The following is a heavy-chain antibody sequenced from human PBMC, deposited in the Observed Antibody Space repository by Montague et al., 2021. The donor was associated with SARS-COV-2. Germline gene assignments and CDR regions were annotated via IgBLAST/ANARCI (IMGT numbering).Heavy chain of an antibody. D-gene: IGHD2-2*01. Sequence: SLRLSCAASGFTFSSYAMHWVRQAPGKGLEWVAVISYDGSNKYYADSVKGRFTISRDNSKNTLYLQMNSLRAEDTAVYYCATGGNQLLLFHYYYYYMDVWGKGTTVTVSS. J-gene: IGHJ6*03. CDR3: ATGGNQLLLFHYYYYYMDV. V-gene: IGHV3-30-3*01. CDR1: GFTFSSYA. CDR2: ISYDGSNK.